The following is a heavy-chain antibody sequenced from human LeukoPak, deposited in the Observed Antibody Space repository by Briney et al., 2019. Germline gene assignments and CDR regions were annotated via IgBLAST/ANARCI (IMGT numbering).Heavy chain of an antibody. CDR2: IYTSGST. V-gene: IGHV4-61*02. CDR3: ARTYCTNGVCYYFDY. D-gene: IGHD2-8*01. J-gene: IGHJ4*02. CDR1: GGSISSGSYY. Sequence: PSETLSLTCTVSGGSISSGSYYWSWIRQPAGKGLEWIGRIYTSGSTNYNPSLKSRVTISVDTSKNQFSLKLSSVTAADTAVYYCARTYCTNGVCYYFDYWGQGTLVTVSS.